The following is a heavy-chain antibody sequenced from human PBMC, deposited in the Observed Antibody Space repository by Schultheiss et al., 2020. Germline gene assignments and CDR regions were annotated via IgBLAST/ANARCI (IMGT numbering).Heavy chain of an antibody. J-gene: IGHJ6*02. CDR3: ARYGMQDYYGMDV. V-gene: IGHV3-33*08. CDR1: GFTFDDYA. Sequence: GGSLRLSCAASGFTFDDYAMHWVRQAPGKGLEWVAVIWYDGSNKYYADSVKGRFTISRDNAKNSLYLQMNSLRAEDTAVYYCARYGMQDYYGMDVWGQGTTVTVSS. D-gene: IGHD4-17*01. CDR2: IWYDGSNK.